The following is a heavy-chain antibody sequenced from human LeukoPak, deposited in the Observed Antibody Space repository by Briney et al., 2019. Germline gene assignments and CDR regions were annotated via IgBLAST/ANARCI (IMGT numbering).Heavy chain of an antibody. CDR3: ARMRSYWYFDL. CDR1: GDSISSSSYF. Sequence: SETLFLTCTVSGDSISSSSYFWGWIRQSPGQGLEWIGTSYYTGNTYYNPSLKSRVTISLDTSRNQFSLRLTSVIVADTALYYCARMRSYWYFDLWGRGTLVAVSS. D-gene: IGHD2-15*01. J-gene: IGHJ2*01. V-gene: IGHV4-39*07. CDR2: SYYTGNT.